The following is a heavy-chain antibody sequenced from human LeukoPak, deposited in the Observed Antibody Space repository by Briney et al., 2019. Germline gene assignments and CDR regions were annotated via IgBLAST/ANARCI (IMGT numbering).Heavy chain of an antibody. V-gene: IGHV3-74*01. CDR2: INSDGINT. CDR3: ARDLGQYYDTSDNWFDP. D-gene: IGHD3-22*01. CDR1: GFTFSNYW. J-gene: IGHJ5*02. Sequence: GGSLRLSCAASGFTFSNYWMHWVRHAPGKGLVWVSRINSDGINTSYADSVKGRFTISRDNAKNTLNLQMNSRRAEDTAVYYCARDLGQYYDTSDNWFDPWGQGTLVTVSS.